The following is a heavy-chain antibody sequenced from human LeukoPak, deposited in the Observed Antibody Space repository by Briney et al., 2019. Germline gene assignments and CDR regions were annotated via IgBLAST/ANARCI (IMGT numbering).Heavy chain of an antibody. CDR2: INPSGGST. Sequence: ASVKVSCKASGYTFTSYYMHWVRQAPGQGLEWMGIINPSGGSTSYAQKFQGRATMTRDMSTSTVYMELSSLRSEDTAVYYCATDGSGSTPSDYWGQGTLVTVSS. CDR1: GYTFTSYY. CDR3: ATDGSGSTPSDY. D-gene: IGHD3-10*01. J-gene: IGHJ4*02. V-gene: IGHV1-46*01.